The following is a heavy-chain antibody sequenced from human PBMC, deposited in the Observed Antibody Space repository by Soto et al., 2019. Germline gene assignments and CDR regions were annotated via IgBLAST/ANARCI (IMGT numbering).Heavy chain of an antibody. CDR2: INPNSGGT. CDR1: GYTFTGYY. Sequence: RASVKVSCKASGYTFTGYYMHWVRQAPGQGLEWMGWINPNSGGTNYAQKFQGRVTMTRDTSISTAYMELSRLRSDDTAVYYCARGGVLRYFVWLSHDAFDIWGQGTMVTVSS. J-gene: IGHJ3*02. V-gene: IGHV1-2*02. CDR3: ARGGVLRYFVWLSHDAFDI. D-gene: IGHD3-9*01.